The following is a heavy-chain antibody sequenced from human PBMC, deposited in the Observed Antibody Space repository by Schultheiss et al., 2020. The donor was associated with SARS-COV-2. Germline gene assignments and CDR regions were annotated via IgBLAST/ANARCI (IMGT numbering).Heavy chain of an antibody. CDR1: GGSFSGYF. CDR3: ARMADYGDYWYFDL. Sequence: SETLSLTCGVYGGSFSGYFWSWIRQSPGKGLEWIGSIYHSGSTNYNPSLKSRVTISVDTSKNQFSLKLSSVTAADTAVYYCARMADYGDYWYFDLWGRGTLVTVSS. V-gene: IGHV4-34*01. J-gene: IGHJ2*01. D-gene: IGHD4-17*01. CDR2: IYHSGST.